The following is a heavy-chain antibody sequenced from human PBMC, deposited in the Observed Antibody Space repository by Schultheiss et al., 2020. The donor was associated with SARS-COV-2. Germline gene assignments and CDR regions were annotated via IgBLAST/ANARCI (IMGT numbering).Heavy chain of an antibody. CDR2: IIPIFGTA. CDR1: GGTFSSYA. Sequence: SVKVSCKASGGTFSSYAISWVRRAPGQGLEWMGGIIPIFGTANYAQKFQGRVTITADESTSTAYMELSSLRSEDTAVYYCARDVRLRLGELSYLFDYWGQGTLVTVSS. D-gene: IGHD3-16*02. CDR3: ARDVRLRLGELSYLFDY. V-gene: IGHV1-69*13. J-gene: IGHJ4*02.